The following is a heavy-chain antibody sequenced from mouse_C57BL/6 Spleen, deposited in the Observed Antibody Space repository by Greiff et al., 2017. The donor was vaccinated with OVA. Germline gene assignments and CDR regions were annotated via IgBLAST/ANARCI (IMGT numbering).Heavy chain of an antibody. V-gene: IGHV2-2*01. CDR2: IWSGGST. Sequence: QVQLQQSGPGLVQPSQSLSITCTVSGFSLTSYGVHWVRQSPGKGLEWLGVIWSGGSTDYNAAFISRLSISKDNSKSKVFFKMNSLQADDTAIYDCARNPIYDGYYFDYWGQGTTLTVSS. J-gene: IGHJ2*01. D-gene: IGHD2-3*01. CDR3: ARNPIYDGYYFDY. CDR1: GFSLTSYG.